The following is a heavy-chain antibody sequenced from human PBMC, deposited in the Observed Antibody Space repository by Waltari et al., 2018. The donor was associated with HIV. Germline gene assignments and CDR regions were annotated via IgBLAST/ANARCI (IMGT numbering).Heavy chain of an antibody. CDR1: GGSISSSSYY. V-gene: IGHV4-39*01. CDR3: ARHGYCSSTSCYNYYYYGMDV. CDR2: IYYSGST. J-gene: IGHJ6*02. D-gene: IGHD2-2*03. Sequence: QLQLQESGPGLVKPSETLSLTCTVSGGSISSSSYYWGWIRQPPGKGLEWIGSIYYSGSTYYNPSLKSRVTISVDTSKNQFSLKLSSVTAADTAVYYCARHGYCSSTSCYNYYYYGMDVWGQGTTVTVSS.